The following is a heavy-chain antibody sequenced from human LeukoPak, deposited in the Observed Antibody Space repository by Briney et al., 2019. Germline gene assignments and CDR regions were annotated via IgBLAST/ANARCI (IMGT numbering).Heavy chain of an antibody. V-gene: IGHV3-33*01. CDR3: ARDRVRHYESSGYYQGYFQH. J-gene: IGHJ1*01. CDR2: IWYDGTNK. CDR1: GFTFNNYG. Sequence: GGSLRLSCAASGFTFNNYGMHWVRQAPGKGLEWVAVIWYDGTNKHYADSVKGRFTISRDNSENTLYLQMNSLSVEDTAVYYCARDRVRHYESSGYYQGYFQHWGQGTQVTVSS. D-gene: IGHD3-22*01.